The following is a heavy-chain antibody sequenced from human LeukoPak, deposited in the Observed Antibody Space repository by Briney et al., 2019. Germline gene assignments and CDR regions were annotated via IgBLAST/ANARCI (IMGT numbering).Heavy chain of an antibody. CDR1: GGTFSSYA. V-gene: IGHV1-69*13. J-gene: IGHJ5*02. CDR3: ARAPYTFGEHSQHNWFDP. D-gene: IGHD3-10*01. Sequence: SVKVSCKASGGTFSSYAISWVRQAPGQGLEWMGGIIPIFGTANYAQKFQGRVTITADESTSTAYMELSSLRSEDTAVYYCARAPYTFGEHSQHNWFDPWGQGTLVTVSS. CDR2: IIPIFGTA.